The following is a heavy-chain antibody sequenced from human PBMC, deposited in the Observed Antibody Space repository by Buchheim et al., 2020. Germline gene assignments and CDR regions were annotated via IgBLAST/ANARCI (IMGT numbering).Heavy chain of an antibody. CDR2: ISYDGSNK. J-gene: IGHJ4*02. CDR1: GFTFSSYG. D-gene: IGHD6-13*01. V-gene: IGHV3-30*18. CDR3: AKKGEGYSSSWSPFDY. Sequence: QVQLVESGGGVVQPGRSLRLSCAASGFTFSSYGMHWVRQAPGKGLEWVAVISYDGSNKCYADSVKGRFTISRDNSKNTLYLQMNSLRAEDTAVYYCAKKGEGYSSSWSPFDYWGQGTL.